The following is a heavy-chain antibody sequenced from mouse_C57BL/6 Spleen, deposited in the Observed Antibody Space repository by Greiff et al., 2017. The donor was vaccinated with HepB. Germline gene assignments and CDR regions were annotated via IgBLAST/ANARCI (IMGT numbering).Heavy chain of an antibody. CDR3: ARALITTPPYAMDY. Sequence: EVMLVESEGGLVQPGSSMKLSCTASGFTFSDYYMAWVRQVPEKGLEWVANINYDGSSTYYLDSLKSRFIISRDNAKNILYLQMSSLKSEDTATYYCARALITTPPYAMDYWGQGTSVTVSS. J-gene: IGHJ4*01. CDR1: GFTFSDYY. V-gene: IGHV5-16*01. CDR2: INYDGSST. D-gene: IGHD1-1*01.